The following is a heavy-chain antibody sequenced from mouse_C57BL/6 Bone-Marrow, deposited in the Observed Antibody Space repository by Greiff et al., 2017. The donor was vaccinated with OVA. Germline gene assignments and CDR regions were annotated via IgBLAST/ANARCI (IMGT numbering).Heavy chain of an antibody. CDR1: GFTFSSYA. CDR2: ISSGGDYI. D-gene: IGHD2-1*01. Sequence: EVKLVESGEGLVKPGGSLKLSCAASGFTFSSYAMSWVRQTPEKRLEWVAYISSGGDYIYYADTGKGRFTISRDNASNTLYLQMSSLKSEDTAMYYCTRLLDAMDYWGQGTSVTVSS. CDR3: TRLLDAMDY. V-gene: IGHV5-9-1*02. J-gene: IGHJ4*01.